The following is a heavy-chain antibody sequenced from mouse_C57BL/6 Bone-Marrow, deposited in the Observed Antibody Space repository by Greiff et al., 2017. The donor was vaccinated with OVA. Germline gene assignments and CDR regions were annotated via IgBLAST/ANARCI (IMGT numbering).Heavy chain of an antibody. J-gene: IGHJ3*01. CDR3: ARWEYYDYDGDPFAY. Sequence: VQLQQPGAELVKPGASVKLSCKASGYTFTSYWMHWVKQRPGQGLEWIGMIHPNSGSTNYNEKFKGKATLTVDKSSSTAYMLLSSLTSEDSAVYFCARWEYYDYDGDPFAYWGQGTLVTVSA. CDR1: GYTFTSYW. V-gene: IGHV1-64*01. CDR2: IHPNSGST. D-gene: IGHD2-4*01.